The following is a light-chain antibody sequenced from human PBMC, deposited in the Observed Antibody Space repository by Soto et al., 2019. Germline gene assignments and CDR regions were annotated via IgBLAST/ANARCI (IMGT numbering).Light chain of an antibody. CDR2: SNT. V-gene: IGLV1-40*01. J-gene: IGLJ1*01. CDR3: QSFDSSLIAYV. Sequence: QSVLTQPPSVSGAPGQRVTISCTGSSSNIGAGYAVHWYQQLPGTAPKLLIYSNTIRPSGVPDRFSGSKSGTSASLAITGLQAADEADYYCQSFDSSLIAYVFGTGTRSPS. CDR1: SSNIGAGYA.